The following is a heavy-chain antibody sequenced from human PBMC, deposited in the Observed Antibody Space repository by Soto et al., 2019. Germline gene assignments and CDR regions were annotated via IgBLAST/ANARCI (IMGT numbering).Heavy chain of an antibody. CDR1: GFTFSTYV. V-gene: IGHV3-23*01. Sequence: EVQLLESGGGLVQPGGSLRLACAASGFTFSTYVMSWVRQAPGKGLEWVSTISGSGGTTYYADSVQGRFTISRDNSENTLFRQMNSQRAEDTAVYYCAKRGHTATANPLDYWGQRTLGTVSS. CDR2: ISGSGGTT. J-gene: IGHJ4*02. D-gene: IGHD2-21*02. CDR3: AKRGHTATANPLDY.